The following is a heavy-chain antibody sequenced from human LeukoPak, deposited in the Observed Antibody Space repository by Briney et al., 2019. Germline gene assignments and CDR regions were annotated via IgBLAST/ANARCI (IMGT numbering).Heavy chain of an antibody. Sequence: GASVKVSCKASGYTFTSYSMHWVRQAPGQGLEWMGVINPSGGSTRYAQKFQGRVTVTRGTSTSTVYLELRSLRSEDTAVYYCARLSVLGAFDIWGQGTMVTVSS. D-gene: IGHD7-27*01. CDR2: INPSGGST. J-gene: IGHJ3*02. CDR3: ARLSVLGAFDI. V-gene: IGHV1-46*01. CDR1: GYTFTSYS.